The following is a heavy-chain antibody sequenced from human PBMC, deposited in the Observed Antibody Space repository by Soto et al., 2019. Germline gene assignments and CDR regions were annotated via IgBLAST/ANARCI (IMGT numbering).Heavy chain of an antibody. V-gene: IGHV3-30-3*01. CDR2: ISYDGSNK. Sequence: QVQLVESGGGVVQPGRSLRLSCAASGFTFSSYAMHWVRQAPGKGLEWVAVISYDGSNKYYADSVKGRFTFSRDNSKNTLYLQMNSLRAEDTAVYYCARGPRDSSGYYHYWGQGTLVTVSS. D-gene: IGHD3-22*01. CDR3: ARGPRDSSGYYHY. J-gene: IGHJ4*02. CDR1: GFTFSSYA.